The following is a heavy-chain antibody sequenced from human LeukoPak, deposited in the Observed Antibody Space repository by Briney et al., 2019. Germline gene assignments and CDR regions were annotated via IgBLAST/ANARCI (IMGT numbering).Heavy chain of an antibody. CDR1: GYTFTSYA. J-gene: IGHJ1*01. CDR3: ARGGYCSGGSCYVEYFQH. V-gene: IGHV1-3*03. CDR2: INAGNGNT. Sequence: ASVKVSCKASGYTFTSYAMHWVRQAPGQRLEWMGWINAGNGNTKYSQEFQGRVTITRDTSASTAYMELSSLRSEDMAVYYCARGGYCSGGSCYVEYFQHWGQGTLVTVSS. D-gene: IGHD2-15*01.